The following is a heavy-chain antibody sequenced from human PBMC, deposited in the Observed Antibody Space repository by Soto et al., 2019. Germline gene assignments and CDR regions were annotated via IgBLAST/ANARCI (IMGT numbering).Heavy chain of an antibody. CDR3: SVGVGDAL. Sequence: EDQLVESGGGLVQPGGSLRLTCAVSGFSFRSDWMNWVRQAPGKGLEWVAHTNQDGSEKYYLDSVKGRFTIFRDNAKNSLYLETDSLRAAGTAVYYCSVGVGDALWGQATLVTVSS. D-gene: IGHD1-26*01. V-gene: IGHV3-7*01. CDR2: TNQDGSEK. CDR1: GFSFRSDW. J-gene: IGHJ4*02.